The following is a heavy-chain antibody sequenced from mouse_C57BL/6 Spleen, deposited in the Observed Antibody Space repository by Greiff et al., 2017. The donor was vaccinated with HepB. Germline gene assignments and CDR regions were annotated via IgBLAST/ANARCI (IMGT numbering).Heavy chain of an antibody. J-gene: IGHJ1*03. V-gene: IGHV5-4*01. CDR2: ISDGGSYT. D-gene: IGHD2-12*01. CDR1: GFTFSSYA. Sequence: EVQRVESGGGLVKPGGSLKLSCAASGFTFSSYAMSWVRQTPEKRLEWVATISDGGSYTYYPDNVKGRLTISRDNAKNNLYLQMSHLKSEDTAMYYCARDYDDWYFDVWGTGTTVTVSS. CDR3: ARDYDDWYFDV.